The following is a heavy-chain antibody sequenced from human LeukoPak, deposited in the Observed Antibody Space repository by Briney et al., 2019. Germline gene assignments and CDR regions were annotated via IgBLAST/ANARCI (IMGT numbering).Heavy chain of an antibody. CDR3: ARGPYSYDSSGAFDI. V-gene: IGHV4-59*10. J-gene: IGHJ3*02. D-gene: IGHD3-22*01. Sequence: TASETLSLTCAVYGGSFSGYYWSWIRQPAGKGLEWIGRISSSGSTNYNPSLKSRVTISVDTSKNQFSLKLSSVTAADTAVYFCARGPYSYDSSGAFDIWGQGTMVTVSS. CDR1: GGSFSGYY. CDR2: ISSSGST.